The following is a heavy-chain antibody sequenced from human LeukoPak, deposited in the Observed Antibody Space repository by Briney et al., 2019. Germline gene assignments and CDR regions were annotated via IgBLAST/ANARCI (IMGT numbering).Heavy chain of an antibody. CDR3: TKTLYYSDSSGYAY. D-gene: IGHD3-22*01. V-gene: IGHV3-48*03. Sequence: QSGGSLRLSCAASGFTFSSFEMNWVRQAPGKGLEWISYIGDSGGTIYYADSVKGRFTLSRDNAKNSLYLQMNSLRAGDTAVYYCTKTLYYSDSSGYAYWGQGTLVTVSS. CDR1: GFTFSSFE. J-gene: IGHJ4*02. CDR2: IGDSGGTI.